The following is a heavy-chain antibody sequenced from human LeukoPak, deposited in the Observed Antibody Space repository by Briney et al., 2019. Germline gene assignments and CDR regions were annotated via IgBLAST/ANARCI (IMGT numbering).Heavy chain of an antibody. D-gene: IGHD6-6*01. J-gene: IGHJ3*02. V-gene: IGHV4-34*01. Sequence: SETLSLTCAVYGGSFSGYYWSWIRQPPGKGLEWLGEINHSGSTNYNPSLKSRVTISVDTSKNQFSLKLSSVTAADTAVYYCARPFYALRAARRAFDIWGQGTMVTVSS. CDR2: INHSGST. CDR3: ARPFYALRAARRAFDI. CDR1: GGSFSGYY.